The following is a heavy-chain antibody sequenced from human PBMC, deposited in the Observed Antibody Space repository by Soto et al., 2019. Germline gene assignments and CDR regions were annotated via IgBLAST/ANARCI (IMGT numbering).Heavy chain of an antibody. Sequence: GASLKISCKGSGYSFTIYWIGWVRQMPGKGLEWMGIIYPGDSDTRYSPSFQGQVTISADKSISTAYLQWSSLKASDTAMYYCARRGPRVYYDNSDYYYYGMDVWGQGTTVTVSS. V-gene: IGHV5-51*01. CDR2: IYPGDSDT. J-gene: IGHJ6*02. CDR3: ARRGPRVYYDNSDYYYYGMDV. CDR1: GYSFTIYW. D-gene: IGHD3-22*01.